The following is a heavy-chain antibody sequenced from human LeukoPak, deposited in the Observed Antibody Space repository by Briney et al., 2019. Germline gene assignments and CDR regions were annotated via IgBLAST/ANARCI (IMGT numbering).Heavy chain of an antibody. CDR1: GGSISSYY. V-gene: IGHV4-59*01. CDR2: IYYSGST. Sequence: SETLSLTCTVSGGSISSYYWSWIRQPPGKGLEWIGYIYYSGSTSYNPSLKSRVTISVDTSKNQFSLKLSSVTAADTAVYYCARVVSGIAVADYYFDYWGQGTLVTVSS. CDR3: ARVVSGIAVADYYFDY. D-gene: IGHD6-19*01. J-gene: IGHJ4*02.